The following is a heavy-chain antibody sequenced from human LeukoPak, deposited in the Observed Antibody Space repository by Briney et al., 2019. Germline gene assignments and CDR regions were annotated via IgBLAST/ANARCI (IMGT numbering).Heavy chain of an antibody. Sequence: GGSLRLSCAASGFTFSSYWMHWVRQAPGKGLVWVSRVNPQGSETSYADSVKGRFTISRDNAKDALHLLMDNLRAEDTAVYYCARARWSSTGWFLGYWGQGTLVTVSS. J-gene: IGHJ4*02. V-gene: IGHV3-74*01. CDR1: GFTFSSYW. D-gene: IGHD6-19*01. CDR2: VNPQGSET. CDR3: ARARWSSTGWFLGY.